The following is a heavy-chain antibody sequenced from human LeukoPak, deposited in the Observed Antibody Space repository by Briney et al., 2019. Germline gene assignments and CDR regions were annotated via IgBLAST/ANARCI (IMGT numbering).Heavy chain of an antibody. D-gene: IGHD3-3*01. CDR3: AKDSLTITIFGVAAYGMDV. Sequence: PGRSLRLSCAASGFTFSSYAMHWVRQAPGKGLEWVAVISYDGSNKYYADSVKGRFTISRDNSKNTLYLQMNSLRAEDTAVYYCAKDSLTITIFGVAAYGMDVWGQGTTVTVSS. J-gene: IGHJ6*02. V-gene: IGHV3-30-3*01. CDR1: GFTFSSYA. CDR2: ISYDGSNK.